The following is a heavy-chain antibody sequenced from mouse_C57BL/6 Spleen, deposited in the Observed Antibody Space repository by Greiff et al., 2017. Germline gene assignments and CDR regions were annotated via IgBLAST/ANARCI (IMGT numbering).Heavy chain of an antibody. Sequence: VQLQQPGAELVKPGASVKLSCKASGYTFTSYWMHWVKQRPGQGLEWIGMIHPHSGSTNYNEKFKSKATLTVDKSSSTAYMQLSSLTSEDSAVYYCARPSYYYGPMDYWGQGTSVTVSS. CDR2: IHPHSGST. CDR1: GYTFTSYW. D-gene: IGHD1-1*01. J-gene: IGHJ4*01. CDR3: ARPSYYYGPMDY. V-gene: IGHV1-64*01.